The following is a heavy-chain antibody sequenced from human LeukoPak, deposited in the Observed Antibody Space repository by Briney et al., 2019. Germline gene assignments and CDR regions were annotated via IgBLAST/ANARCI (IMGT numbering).Heavy chain of an antibody. CDR1: GYTFTSYD. J-gene: IGHJ4*02. CDR2: MNPNSGNT. V-gene: IGHV1-8*03. CDR3: ARANGGYDY. D-gene: IGHD5-18*01. Sequence: VKVPCKASGYTFTSYDINWVRPATGQGREGRGWMNPNSGNTGYAQKFQGRVTITRNTSISNAYMELSSLRSEDTAVYYCARANGGYDYWGRGTLVTVSS.